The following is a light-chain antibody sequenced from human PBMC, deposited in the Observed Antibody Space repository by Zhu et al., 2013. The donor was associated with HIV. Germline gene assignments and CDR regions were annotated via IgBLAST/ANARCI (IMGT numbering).Light chain of an antibody. CDR2: GGF. CDR3: QQYSTYSVWT. V-gene: IGKV1-5*01. CDR1: QNIRRW. J-gene: IGKJ1*01. Sequence: DIQMTQSPSTLSASVGDTVTITCRASQNIRRWLAWYQQKPGKSPKLLVYGGFTREDGVPERFSGSGFETEFTLTISSLQSDDFATYFCQQYSTYSVWTFGPGTKVDIK.